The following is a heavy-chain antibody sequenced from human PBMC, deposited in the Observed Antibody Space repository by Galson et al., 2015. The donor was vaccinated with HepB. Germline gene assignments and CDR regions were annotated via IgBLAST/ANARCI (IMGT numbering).Heavy chain of an antibody. Sequence: SLRLSCAASGFTFSSYAMSWVRQAPGKGLEWVSAISGSGDSTYYADSVRGRFTISRDNSKNTLYLQLNSLRAEDTAVYYCARAQLWSDFEYWGQGTLVTVSS. V-gene: IGHV3-23*01. CDR3: ARAQLWSDFEY. CDR2: ISGSGDST. CDR1: GFTFSSYA. D-gene: IGHD5-18*01. J-gene: IGHJ4*02.